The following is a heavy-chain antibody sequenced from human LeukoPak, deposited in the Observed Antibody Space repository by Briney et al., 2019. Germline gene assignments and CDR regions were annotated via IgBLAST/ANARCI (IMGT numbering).Heavy chain of an antibody. J-gene: IGHJ4*02. CDR2: INHSGST. D-gene: IGHD3-10*01. V-gene: IGHV4-34*01. CDR1: GGSFSGYY. Sequence: PETLSLTCAVYGGSFSGYYWSWIRQPPGKGLEWIGEINHSGSTNYNPSLKSRVTISVDTSKNQFSLKLTSVTAADTAVYYCARGRSGNYYGSGSYYNYWGQGTLVTVSS. CDR3: ARGRSGNYYGSGSYYNY.